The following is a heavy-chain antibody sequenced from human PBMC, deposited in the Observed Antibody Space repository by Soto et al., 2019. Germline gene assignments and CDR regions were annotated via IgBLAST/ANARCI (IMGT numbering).Heavy chain of an antibody. CDR1: GGSISSGDYY. Sequence: QVQLQESGPGLVKPSQTLSLTCTVSGGSISSGDYYWSWIRQPPGKGLEWIGYIYYSGSTYYNPSLKSRDTITVATSKNQFSLKLSSVTAADTAVYYCAGDPRIAAALYGMDVWGQGTTVTVSS. D-gene: IGHD6-13*01. J-gene: IGHJ6*02. CDR3: AGDPRIAAALYGMDV. CDR2: IYYSGST. V-gene: IGHV4-30-4*01.